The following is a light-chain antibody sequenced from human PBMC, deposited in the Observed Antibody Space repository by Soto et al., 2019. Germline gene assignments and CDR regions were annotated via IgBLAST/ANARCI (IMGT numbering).Light chain of an antibody. Sequence: DIQMTQSPSSLSASVGDRVTITCQASQDISNYLNWYQQKPGKAPQLLIYDASNLETGVASRFSGSGSGTDFTFTISSLQPEDIATYYCQQYDNLPFTFGPGTKVDIK. CDR3: QQYDNLPFT. J-gene: IGKJ3*01. V-gene: IGKV1-33*01. CDR2: DAS. CDR1: QDISNY.